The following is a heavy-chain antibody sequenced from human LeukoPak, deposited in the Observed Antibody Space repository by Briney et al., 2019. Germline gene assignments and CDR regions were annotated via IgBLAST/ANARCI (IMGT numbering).Heavy chain of an antibody. V-gene: IGHV1-69*13. CDR3: ARDRDGYNCFDY. CDR2: IIPIFGTA. Sequence: ASVKVSCKASGGTFSSYAISWVRQAPGQGLEWMGGIIPIFGTANYAQKFQGRVTITADESTSTAYMELSSLRSEDTDVYYCARDRDGYNCFDYWGQGTLVTVSS. D-gene: IGHD5-24*01. CDR1: GGTFSSYA. J-gene: IGHJ4*02.